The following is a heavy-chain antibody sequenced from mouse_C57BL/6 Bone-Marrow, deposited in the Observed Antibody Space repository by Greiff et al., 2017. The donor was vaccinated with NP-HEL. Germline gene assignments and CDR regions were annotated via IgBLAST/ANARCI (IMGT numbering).Heavy chain of an antibody. CDR3: ARKKNSNCFDY. CDR1: GYTFTSYW. CDR2: IDPSDSYP. J-gene: IGHJ2*01. V-gene: IGHV1-69*01. Sequence: QVQLQQPGAELVMPGASVKLSCKASGYTFTSYWMHWVKQRPGQGLEWIGEIDPSDSYPNYNQKFKGKSTLTVDKSSSTAYMQLSSLTSEDSAVYYCARKKNSNCFDYWGQGTTLTVSS. D-gene: IGHD2-5*01.